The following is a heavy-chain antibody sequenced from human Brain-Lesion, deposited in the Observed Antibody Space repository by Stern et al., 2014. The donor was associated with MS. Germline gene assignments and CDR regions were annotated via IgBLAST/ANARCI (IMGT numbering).Heavy chain of an antibody. CDR1: GDSISSGGHY. V-gene: IGHV4-30-4*01. J-gene: IGHJ4*02. Sequence: QVQLQESGPGLVKPSQTLSLTCTVSGDSISSGGHYWSWLRPPPGQGLEWIGYIHYSGSPFYSPSLKSRLTISVDTSKNQFSLNLNSVTAADTAVYFCARASWFAELTFDYWGQGTLATVS. D-gene: IGHD3-10*01. CDR3: ARASWFAELTFDY. CDR2: IHYSGSP.